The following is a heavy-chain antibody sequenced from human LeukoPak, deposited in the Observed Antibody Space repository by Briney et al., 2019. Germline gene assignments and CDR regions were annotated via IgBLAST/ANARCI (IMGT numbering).Heavy chain of an antibody. CDR2: IYYSGST. D-gene: IGHD6-6*01. V-gene: IGHV4-39*01. J-gene: IGHJ4*02. CDR1: GGSISSSSYY. Sequence: SETLSLTCTVSGGSISSSSYYWGWIRQPPGKGVEWIGSIYYSGSTYYNPSLKSRVTISVDTSKNQFSLKLSSVTAADTAVYYCARRPGGSSVYYFDYWGQGTLVTVSS. CDR3: ARRPGGSSVYYFDY.